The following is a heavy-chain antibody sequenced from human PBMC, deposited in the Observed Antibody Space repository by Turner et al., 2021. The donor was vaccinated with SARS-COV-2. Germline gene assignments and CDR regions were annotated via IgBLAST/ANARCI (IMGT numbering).Heavy chain of an antibody. Sequence: QLQLQESGPGLVKPSETLSLTCSVSGGSISSRSYYWGWTRQPPGKGPEWIGSVYYRGNTYYNPSLESRVTISVDTSNNQFSLKLNSVTAADTAVYDCARVKSTVTTYYYYYMDVWGKGTTVTVSS. CDR2: VYYRGNT. CDR1: GGSISSRSYY. D-gene: IGHD4-4*01. CDR3: ARVKSTVTTYYYYYMDV. J-gene: IGHJ6*03. V-gene: IGHV4-39*01.